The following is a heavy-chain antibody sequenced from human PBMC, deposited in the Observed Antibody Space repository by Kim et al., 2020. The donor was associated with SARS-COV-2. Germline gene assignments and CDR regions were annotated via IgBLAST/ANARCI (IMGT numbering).Heavy chain of an antibody. D-gene: IGHD3-9*01. CDR3: ASYYDILTGYYNFDY. V-gene: IGHV4-39*07. J-gene: IGHJ4*02. CDR2: IYYSGST. Sequence: SETLSLTCTVSGGSISSSSYYWGWIRQPPGKGLEWIGSIYYSGSTYYNPSLKSRVTISVDTSKNQFSLKLSSVTAADTAVYYCASYYDILTGYYNFDYWGQGTLVTVSS. CDR1: GGSISSSSYY.